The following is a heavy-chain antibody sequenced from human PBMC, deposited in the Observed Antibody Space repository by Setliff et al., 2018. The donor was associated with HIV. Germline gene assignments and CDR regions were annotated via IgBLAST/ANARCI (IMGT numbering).Heavy chain of an antibody. D-gene: IGHD2-21*01. CDR3: ARVPVAGANWFDP. J-gene: IGHJ5*02. Sequence: SETLSLTCTVSGGSISRYYWSWIRQPAGKGLEWIGRIYPSGNINYNPSLKSRITISVDRSKNLFSLKLISVTAADQGVYYCARVPVAGANWFDPWGLGTLVTVSS. CDR2: IYPSGNI. CDR1: GGSISRYY. V-gene: IGHV4-4*07.